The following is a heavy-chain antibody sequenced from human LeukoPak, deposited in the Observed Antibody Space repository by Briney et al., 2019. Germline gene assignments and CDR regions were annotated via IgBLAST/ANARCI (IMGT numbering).Heavy chain of an antibody. CDR2: FSWDGRST. CDR1: GFTYYEHA. Sequence: GVSLTLPCAPSGFTYYEHAVHWPPHAPGKARVGLSHFSWDGRSTYYADSVEGLFTVFRDNSKASLYLQMNSLRAEGTALYYCAKSGQNGARTGRRVSGYDYGRDVWGKGATGTVSS. CDR3: AKSGQNGARTGRRVSGYDYGRDV. V-gene: IGHV3-43D*04. J-gene: IGHJ6*04. D-gene: IGHD3-10*01.